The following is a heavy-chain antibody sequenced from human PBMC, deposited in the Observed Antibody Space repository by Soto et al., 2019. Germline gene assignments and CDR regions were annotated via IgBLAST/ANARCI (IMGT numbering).Heavy chain of an antibody. Sequence: QALNSSSSCAPVITGSPGSYWTWIRQLPGKGLEWIGYIYYTGNTYYNPSLKSRPTISIDTSENQFSLKLTSVTAADTAVYFCASGHDAYKVRYWGQG. J-gene: IGHJ4*02. CDR2: IYYTGNT. CDR3: ASGHDAYKVRY. D-gene: IGHD1-1*01. CDR1: CAPVITGSPGSY. V-gene: IGHV4-31*03.